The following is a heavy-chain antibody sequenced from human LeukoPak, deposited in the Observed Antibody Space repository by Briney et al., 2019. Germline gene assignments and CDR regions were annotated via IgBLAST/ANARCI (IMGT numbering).Heavy chain of an antibody. CDR2: IYHSGRT. Sequence: SETLSLTCAVSGYSISSGYYSGWIRQPPGKGLEWIGTIYHSGRTYYNPSLQSRVTISVDTSKNHFSLKLSSVTAADTAVYYCARGPTYASGSLYTDYWGQGALVTVSS. CDR1: GYSISSGYY. J-gene: IGHJ4*02. D-gene: IGHD3-10*01. V-gene: IGHV4-38-2*01. CDR3: ARGPTYASGSLYTDY.